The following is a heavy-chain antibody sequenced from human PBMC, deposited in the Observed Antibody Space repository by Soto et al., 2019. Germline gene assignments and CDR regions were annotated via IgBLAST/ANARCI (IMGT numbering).Heavy chain of an antibody. CDR2: ISSSGSTI. CDR3: ASLGTRYSSSWYSPTSNPNEYFQH. CDR1: GFTFSDYY. D-gene: IGHD6-13*01. Sequence: GGSLRLSCAASGFTFSDYYMSWIRQAPGKGLEWVSYISSSGSTIYYADSVKGRFTISRDNAKNSLYLQMNSLRAEDTAVYYCASLGTRYSSSWYSPTSNPNEYFQHWGQGTLVTVSS. J-gene: IGHJ1*01. V-gene: IGHV3-11*01.